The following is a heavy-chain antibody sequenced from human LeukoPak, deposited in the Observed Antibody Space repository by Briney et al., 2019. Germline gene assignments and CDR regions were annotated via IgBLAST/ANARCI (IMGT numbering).Heavy chain of an antibody. J-gene: IGHJ4*02. D-gene: IGHD2-15*01. CDR1: GFTVSSNY. Sequence: GGSLRLSCAASGFTVSSNYMSWVRQAPGKGLEWVSVIYSGGTTYYADSVKGRFTISRDNSKNTLYLQMISLRADDTAVYYCARALVVGMRLDYWGQGTLVTVSS. CDR3: ARALVVGMRLDY. CDR2: IYSGGTT. V-gene: IGHV3-53*01.